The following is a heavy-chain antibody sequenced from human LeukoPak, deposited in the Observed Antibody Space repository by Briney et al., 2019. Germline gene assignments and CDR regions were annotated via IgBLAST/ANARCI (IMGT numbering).Heavy chain of an antibody. Sequence: SETLSLTCTVSGGVISIYGWSWFRQPPGKGLEWIGEVYYSGSTDYNPSLKSRVTISVDTSKNQFSLKLSSVTAADTAVYYCARGHCSSTSCYSVHYYYYGMDVWGQGTTVTVSS. CDR1: GGVISIYG. J-gene: IGHJ6*02. CDR2: VYYSGST. D-gene: IGHD2-2*02. V-gene: IGHV4-59*12. CDR3: ARGHCSSTSCYSVHYYYYGMDV.